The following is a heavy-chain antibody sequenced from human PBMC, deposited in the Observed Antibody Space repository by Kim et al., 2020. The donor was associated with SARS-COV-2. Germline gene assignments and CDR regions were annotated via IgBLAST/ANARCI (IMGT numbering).Heavy chain of an antibody. Sequence: GGSLRLSCAASGFTFSSYWMSWVRQAPGKGLEWVANIKQDGSEKYYVDSVKGRFTISRDNAKNSLYLQMNSLRAEDTAVYYCARDGIAAAGNYYYYGMDVWGQGTTVPVSS. D-gene: IGHD6-13*01. J-gene: IGHJ6*02. CDR3: ARDGIAAAGNYYYYGMDV. CDR2: IKQDGSEK. CDR1: GFTFSSYW. V-gene: IGHV3-7*01.